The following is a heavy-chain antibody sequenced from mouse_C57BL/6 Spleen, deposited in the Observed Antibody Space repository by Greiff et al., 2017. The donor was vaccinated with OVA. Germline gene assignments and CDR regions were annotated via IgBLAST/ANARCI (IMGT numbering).Heavy chain of an antibody. Sequence: QVHVKQSGAELARPGASVKLSCKASGYTFTSYGISWVKQRTGQGLEWIGEIYPRSGNTYYNEKFKGKATLTADKSSSTAYMELRSLTSEDSAVYFCERGTTVVGGYFDYWGQGTTLTVSS. CDR2: IYPRSGNT. D-gene: IGHD1-1*01. V-gene: IGHV1-81*01. CDR3: ERGTTVVGGYFDY. CDR1: GYTFTSYG. J-gene: IGHJ2*01.